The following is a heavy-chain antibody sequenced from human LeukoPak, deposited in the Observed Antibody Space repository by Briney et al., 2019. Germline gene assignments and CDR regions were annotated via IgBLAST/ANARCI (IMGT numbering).Heavy chain of an antibody. J-gene: IGHJ3*02. V-gene: IGHV2-5*02. CDR2: IYWDDDK. CDR3: AHSDSRGAAAGTERGTMMGDAFDI. Sequence: SGPTLVKPTQTLTLTCTFSGFSLSTSGVGVGWIRQPPGKALEWLALIYWDDDKRYSPSLKSRLTITKDTSKNQVVLTMTNMDPVDTATYYCAHSDSRGAAAGTERGTMMGDAFDIWGQGTMVTVSS. CDR1: GFSLSTSGVG. D-gene: IGHD6-13*01.